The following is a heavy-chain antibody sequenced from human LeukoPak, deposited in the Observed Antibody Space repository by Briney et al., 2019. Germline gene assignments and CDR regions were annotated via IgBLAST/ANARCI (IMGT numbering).Heavy chain of an antibody. Sequence: ASVKVSCKASGYTFTGYYMHWVRQAPGQGLQWMGWINPNSGGTNYAQKFQGRVTMTTDTSTSTAYMELRSLRSDDTAVYYCARGSSGLRAGDYWGQGTLVTVSS. CDR1: GYTFTGYY. V-gene: IGHV1-2*02. J-gene: IGHJ4*02. D-gene: IGHD2-21*01. CDR3: ARGSSGLRAGDY. CDR2: INPNSGGT.